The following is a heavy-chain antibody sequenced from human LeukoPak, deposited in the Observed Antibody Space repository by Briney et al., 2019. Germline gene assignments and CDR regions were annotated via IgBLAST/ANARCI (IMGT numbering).Heavy chain of an antibody. V-gene: IGHV4-30-4*01. CDR3: ARAGDYDSSGYYYAY. Sequence: PSETLSLTCTVSDGSISSGDYYWSWIRQPPGKGLEWIGYIYYSGSTYYNPSLKSRVTISVDTSKNQFSLKLSSVTAADTAVYYCARAGDYDSSGYYYAYWGQGTLVTVSS. CDR2: IYYSGST. D-gene: IGHD3-22*01. J-gene: IGHJ4*02. CDR1: DGSISSGDYY.